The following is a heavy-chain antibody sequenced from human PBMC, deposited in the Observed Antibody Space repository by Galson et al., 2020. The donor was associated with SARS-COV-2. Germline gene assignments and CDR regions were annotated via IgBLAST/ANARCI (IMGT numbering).Heavy chain of an antibody. CDR2: IYSGGST. CDR3: ARVSSWLHAFDI. Sequence: GGSLRLSCAASGFTVSSNYMSWVRQAPGKGLEWVSVIYSGGSTYYADSVKGRFTISRDNSKNTLYLQMNSLRAEDTAVYYCARVSSWLHAFDIWGQGTMVTVSS. CDR1: GFTVSSNY. D-gene: IGHD6-13*01. V-gene: IGHV3-53*01. J-gene: IGHJ3*02.